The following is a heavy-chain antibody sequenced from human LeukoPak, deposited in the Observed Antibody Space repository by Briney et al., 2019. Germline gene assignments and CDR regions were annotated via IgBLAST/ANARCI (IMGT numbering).Heavy chain of an antibody. CDR3: ASYNSGWYSGFDN. J-gene: IGHJ4*02. CDR2: IYYSGST. CDR1: GGSISSYY. V-gene: IGHV4-59*08. Sequence: PSETLSLTCTVSGGSISSYYWNWIRQPPGKGLEWIGYIYYSGSTNYNPSLKSRVSISVDTSKNQFSLKLSSVTAADTALYYCASYNSGWYSGFDNWGQGTLVTVSS. D-gene: IGHD6-19*01.